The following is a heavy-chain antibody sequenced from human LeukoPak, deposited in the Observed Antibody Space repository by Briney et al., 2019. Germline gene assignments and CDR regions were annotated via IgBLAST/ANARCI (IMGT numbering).Heavy chain of an antibody. D-gene: IGHD2-15*01. J-gene: IGHJ5*02. Sequence: SETLSLTCTVSGGSISSSSYYWGWIRQPPGKGLEWIGSIYYSGSTYYNPSLKSRVTISVDTSKNQFSLKLSSVTAADTAVYYCASTKIVGYCSGGSCLRNWFDPWGQGTLGTVSS. CDR1: GGSISSSSYY. CDR3: ASTKIVGYCSGGSCLRNWFDP. CDR2: IYYSGST. V-gene: IGHV4-39*01.